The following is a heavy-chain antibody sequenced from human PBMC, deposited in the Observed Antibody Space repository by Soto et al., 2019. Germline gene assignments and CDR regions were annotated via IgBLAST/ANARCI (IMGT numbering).Heavy chain of an antibody. CDR1: GFDFTYYA. Sequence: QVQLVESGGGAVQPGESLRLSCVASGFDFTYYAMHWVRQAPGKGLESVAVMSSDGSKIHHTDSVKVLFTISRDNSKTTLYLQMNSLRKADTAVYFCAKDEGVGGTLGLFDYWGQGTLVSVSS. D-gene: IGHD1-26*01. CDR3: AKDEGVGGTLGLFDY. V-gene: IGHV3-30*18. J-gene: IGHJ4*02. CDR2: MSSDGSKI.